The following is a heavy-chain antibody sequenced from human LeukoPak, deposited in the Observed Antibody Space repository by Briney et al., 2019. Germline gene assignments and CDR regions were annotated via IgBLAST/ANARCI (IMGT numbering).Heavy chain of an antibody. D-gene: IGHD3-10*01. J-gene: IGHJ6*03. Sequence: GGSLRLSCEGPERMVRNSYMSWVRQSPRRGLEWVSVIYSGGSTDYADSVKGRFTTSRDTSKNTLYLQMNDVRAEDTGIYYCVRDLRDRRGYSNYYMDVWGKGTTVTVSS. V-gene: IGHV3-53*01. CDR2: IYSGGST. CDR1: ERMVRNSY. CDR3: VRDLRDRRGYSNYYMDV.